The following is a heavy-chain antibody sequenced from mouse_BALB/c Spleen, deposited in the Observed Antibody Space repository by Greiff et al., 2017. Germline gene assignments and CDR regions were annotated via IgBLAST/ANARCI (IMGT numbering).Heavy chain of an antibody. CDR2: IRNKANGYTT. V-gene: IGHV7-3*02. J-gene: IGHJ3*01. CDR3: AREGASAWFAY. CDR1: GFTFTDYY. D-gene: IGHD6-1*01. Sequence: EVKVEESGGGLVQPGGSLRLSCATSGFTFTDYYMSWVRQPPGKALEWLGFIRNKANGYTTEYSASVKGRFTISRDNSQSILYLQMNTLRAEDSATYYCAREGASAWFAYWGQGTLVTVSA.